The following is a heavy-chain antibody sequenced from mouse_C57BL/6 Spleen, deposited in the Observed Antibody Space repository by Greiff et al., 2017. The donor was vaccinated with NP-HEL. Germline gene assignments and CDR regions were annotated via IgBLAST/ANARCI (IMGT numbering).Heavy chain of an antibody. CDR3: ARVDITTVVDYFDY. CDR1: GYTFTSYW. D-gene: IGHD1-1*01. Sequence: QVQLQQPGAELVRPGTSVKLSCKASGYTFTSYWMHWVKQRPGQGLEWIGVIDPSDSYTNYNQKFKGKATLTVDTSSSTAYMQLSSLTSEDSAVYYCARVDITTVVDYFDYWGQGTTLTVSS. V-gene: IGHV1-59*01. CDR2: IDPSDSYT. J-gene: IGHJ2*01.